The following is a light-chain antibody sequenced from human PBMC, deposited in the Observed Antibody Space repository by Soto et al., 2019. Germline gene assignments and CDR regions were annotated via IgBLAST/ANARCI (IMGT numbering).Light chain of an antibody. CDR3: ATWDDDLYTPI. J-gene: IGLJ2*01. CDR2: NNN. CDR1: SSNFGAGYD. Sequence: QSVLTQPPSVSGAPGQSVTISCTGSSSNFGAGYDVHWYQQLPGTAPKLLIYNNNQRPSGVPDRFSGSKSGTSASLAITGLRSDDEADYYCATWDDDLYTPIIGGGTKLTVL. V-gene: IGLV1-47*02.